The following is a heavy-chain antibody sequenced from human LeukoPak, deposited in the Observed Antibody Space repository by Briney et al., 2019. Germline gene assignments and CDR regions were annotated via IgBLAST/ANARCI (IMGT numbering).Heavy chain of an antibody. Sequence: SETLSLTCSVSGGSISSSHYFWGWVRQPPGKGLEWIGSMYDDGRTHYNPSHKSRVTISVDTSKNQFSLRLSSVTAADTAVYYCARLGGYTYGYDYWGQGTLVTVSS. CDR3: ARLGGYTYGYDY. V-gene: IGHV4-39*01. CDR2: MYDDGRT. J-gene: IGHJ4*02. CDR1: GGSISSSHYF. D-gene: IGHD5-18*01.